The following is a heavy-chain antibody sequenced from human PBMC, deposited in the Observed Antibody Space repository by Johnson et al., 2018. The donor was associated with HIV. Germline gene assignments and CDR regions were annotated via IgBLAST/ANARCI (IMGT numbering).Heavy chain of an antibody. CDR3: ARDGGYSYGDAFDI. D-gene: IGHD5-18*01. J-gene: IGHJ3*02. CDR1: GFTFSSYA. V-gene: IGHV3-30-3*01. CDR2: ISYDGSNK. Sequence: QVQLVESGGGLIQPGRSLRLSCAASGFTFSSYAMHWVRQAPGKGLEWVAVISYDGSNKYYADSVKGRFTISRDNSKNTLYLQMNSLRAEDTAVYYCARDGGYSYGDAFDIWGQGTMVTVSS.